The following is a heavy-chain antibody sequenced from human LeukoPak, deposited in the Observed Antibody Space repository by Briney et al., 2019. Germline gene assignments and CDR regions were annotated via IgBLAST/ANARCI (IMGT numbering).Heavy chain of an antibody. CDR2: VYYSGTT. Sequence: SETLSLTCFVSGASISSSYWSWIRQSPGKGLEWIRCVYYSGTTNYNPSLKSRVTISIDTSKNQFSLTLRSVTAADTALYYCARDYYHGSGSKWFDPWGQGTLVTVSS. CDR1: GASISSSY. D-gene: IGHD3-10*01. CDR3: ARDYYHGSGSKWFDP. J-gene: IGHJ5*02. V-gene: IGHV4-59*01.